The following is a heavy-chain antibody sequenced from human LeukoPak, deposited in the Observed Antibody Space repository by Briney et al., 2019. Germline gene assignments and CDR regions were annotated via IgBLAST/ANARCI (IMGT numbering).Heavy chain of an antibody. CDR3: ARDQYDILTGYYNGIDY. CDR1: GFTFNNYN. Sequence: PGGSLKLSCAASGFTFNNYNMNWVRQAPGRALEWVSSITSSGTYIFYADSVKGRFTISRDNAKNSLYLQMNSLRAEDTAVYYCARDQYDILTGYYNGIDYWGQGTLVTVSS. V-gene: IGHV3-21*01. CDR2: ITSSGTYI. D-gene: IGHD3-9*01. J-gene: IGHJ4*02.